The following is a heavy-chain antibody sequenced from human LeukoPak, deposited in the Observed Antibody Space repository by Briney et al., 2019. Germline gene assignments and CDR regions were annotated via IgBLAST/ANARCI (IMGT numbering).Heavy chain of an antibody. CDR3: ARDCSSTSCYTGGFDY. J-gene: IGHJ4*02. Sequence: PSETLSLTCTVSGYSISSGYYWGWIRQPPGKGLEWIGSIYHSGSTYYNPSLKSRVTISVDTSKNQFSLKLSSVTAADTAAYYCARDCSSTSCYTGGFDYWGQGTLVTVSS. CDR1: GYSISSGYY. V-gene: IGHV4-38-2*02. CDR2: IYHSGST. D-gene: IGHD2-2*02.